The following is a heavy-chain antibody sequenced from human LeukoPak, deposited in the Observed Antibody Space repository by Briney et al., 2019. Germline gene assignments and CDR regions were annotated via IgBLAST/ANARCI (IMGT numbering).Heavy chain of an antibody. J-gene: IGHJ5*02. V-gene: IGHV4-30-4*01. CDR3: ARDIPHYDILTTAGSGWFDP. D-gene: IGHD3-9*01. Sequence: SETLSLTCTVSGGSISSGDYYWSWIRQLPGKGLEWIGYIYYSGSTYYNPSLKSRVTISVDTSKNQFSLKLSSVTAADTAVYYCARDIPHYDILTTAGSGWFDPWGQGTLVTVSS. CDR1: GGSISSGDYY. CDR2: IYYSGST.